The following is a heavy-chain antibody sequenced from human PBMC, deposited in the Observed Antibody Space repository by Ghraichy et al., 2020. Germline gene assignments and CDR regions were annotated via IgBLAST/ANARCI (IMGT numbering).Heavy chain of an antibody. J-gene: IGHJ4*02. D-gene: IGHD6-19*01. CDR3: ARHPQAVAGTGEVDY. CDR2: IYYSGST. V-gene: IGHV4-59*08. CDR1: GGSISSYN. Sequence: LSLTCTVSGGSISSYNWSWIRQPPGKGLEWIGYIYYSGSTNYNPSLKSRVTISVDTSKNQFCLKLSSVTAADTAVYYCARHPQAVAGTGEVDYWGQGTLVTVSS.